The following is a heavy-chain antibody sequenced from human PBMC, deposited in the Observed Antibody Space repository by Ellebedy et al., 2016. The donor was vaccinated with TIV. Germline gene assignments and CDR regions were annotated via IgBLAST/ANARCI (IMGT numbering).Heavy chain of an antibody. CDR3: AKDKKDGSGSYRYYYFYYGMDV. Sequence: GESLKISXVASGFTFHNYAMNWVRQAPGKGLEWVSTSSGNSENTYYADSVKGRFTISRDNSRNTLYLHMKSLRAEDSAKYSCAKDKKDGSGSYRYYYFYYGMDVWGRGTTVTVSS. D-gene: IGHD3-10*01. J-gene: IGHJ6*02. V-gene: IGHV3-23*01. CDR1: GFTFHNYA. CDR2: SSGNSENT.